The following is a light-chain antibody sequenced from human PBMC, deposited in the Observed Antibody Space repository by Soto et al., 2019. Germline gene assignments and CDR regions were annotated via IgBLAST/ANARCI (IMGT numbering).Light chain of an antibody. CDR2: EVS. J-gene: IGLJ3*02. CDR1: SCDVGGYNY. CDR3: SSYTSSSTRV. Sequence: QSVLTQPASVSGSPGQSITISCTGTSCDVGGYNYVSWYQQHPRKAPELMIYEVSNRPSGVSNRFSGSKSGNTASLTISGLQAVDEADYYCSSYTSSSTRVFGGGTKVTVL. V-gene: IGLV2-14*01.